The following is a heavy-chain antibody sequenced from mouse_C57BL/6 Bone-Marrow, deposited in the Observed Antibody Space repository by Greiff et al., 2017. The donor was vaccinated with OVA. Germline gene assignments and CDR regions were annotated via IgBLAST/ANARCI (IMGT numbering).Heavy chain of an antibody. V-gene: IGHV1-15*01. D-gene: IGHD3-2*02. CDR3: TRKQLRLVFAY. Sequence: QVHVKQSGAELVRPGASVTLSCKASGYTFTDYEMHWVKQTPVHGLEWIGAIDPETGGTAYNQKFKGKAILTADKSSSTAYMELRSLTSEDSAVYYCTRKQLRLVFAYWGQGTLVTVSA. J-gene: IGHJ3*01. CDR1: GYTFTDYE. CDR2: IDPETGGT.